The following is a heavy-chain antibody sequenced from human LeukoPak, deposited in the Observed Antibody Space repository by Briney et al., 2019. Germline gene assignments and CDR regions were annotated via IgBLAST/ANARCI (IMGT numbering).Heavy chain of an antibody. D-gene: IGHD6-19*01. J-gene: IGHJ4*02. V-gene: IGHV4-59*12. Sequence: SETLSLTCTVSGGSISGYYWSWIRQPPGKGLEWIGYIYYSGSTNYNPSLKSRVTISVDTSKNQFPLKLSSVTAADTAVYYCAGGEEQWLVRGYYFDYWGQGTLVTVSS. CDR1: GGSISGYY. CDR3: AGGEEQWLVRGYYFDY. CDR2: IYYSGST.